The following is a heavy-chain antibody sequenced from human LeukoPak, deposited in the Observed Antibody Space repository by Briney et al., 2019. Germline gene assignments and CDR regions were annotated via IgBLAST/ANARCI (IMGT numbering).Heavy chain of an antibody. J-gene: IGHJ3*02. CDR1: GYAFTGYF. V-gene: IGHV1-2*02. CDR3: ARVSTTFSAFDI. Sequence: ASVKVSCKASGYAFTGYFIHWVRQASGQGLEWMGWINPNSGGTNYAQKFQGRVTMTRDTSISTAYMELSSLRSEDTAVYYCARVSTTFSAFDIWGQGTMVTVSS. D-gene: IGHD2/OR15-2a*01. CDR2: INPNSGGT.